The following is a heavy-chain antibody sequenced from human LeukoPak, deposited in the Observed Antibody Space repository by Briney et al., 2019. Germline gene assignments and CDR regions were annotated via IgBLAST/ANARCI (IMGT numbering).Heavy chain of an antibody. CDR2: INTSGST. J-gene: IGHJ4*02. CDR3: ARLGGENF. Sequence: SETLSLTCSASGDSISSYYWTWIRQPAGKGLEWIGRINTSGSTNYNPSLKSRVTMSVDTSKNQFSLNLSSVTAADTAVYYCARLGGENFWGQGTLVTVSS. CDR1: GDSISSYY. D-gene: IGHD3-10*01. V-gene: IGHV4-4*07.